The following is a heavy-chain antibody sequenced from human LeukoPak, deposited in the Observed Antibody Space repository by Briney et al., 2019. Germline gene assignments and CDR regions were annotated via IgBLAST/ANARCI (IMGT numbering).Heavy chain of an antibody. J-gene: IGHJ4*02. D-gene: IGHD3-16*01. CDR1: GLTFSAYW. CDR3: ATGGSQYYDY. Sequence: PGGSLRLSCEASGLTFSAYWMHWVRQPPGKGLAWLSRINSDGSSTIYADSVKGRFTISRDNAKNTVVLQINSLSAEDTAVYYCATGGSQYYDYWGQGTVVTVSS. CDR2: INSDGSST. V-gene: IGHV3-74*01.